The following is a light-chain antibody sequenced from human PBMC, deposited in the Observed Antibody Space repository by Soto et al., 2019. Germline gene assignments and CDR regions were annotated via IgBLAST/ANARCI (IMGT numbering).Light chain of an antibody. V-gene: IGKV3-11*01. CDR3: QQYYDWPIT. CDR1: QSVNSY. Sequence: TVLTQSPATLSLSPGERATLSCRASQSVNSYLAWYQQKPGQAPRLLIFDASNRATGIPARFSGSGSGTDFTLTITSLEPEDFAVYYCQQYYDWPITFGQGTRLEIK. CDR2: DAS. J-gene: IGKJ5*01.